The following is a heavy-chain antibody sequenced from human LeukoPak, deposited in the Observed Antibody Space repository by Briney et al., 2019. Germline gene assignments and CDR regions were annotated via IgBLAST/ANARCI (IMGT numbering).Heavy chain of an antibody. J-gene: IGHJ4*02. CDR3: AKGPVSAIVGATTLDY. D-gene: IGHD1-26*01. Sequence: GGSLRLSCAASGFTFNNYWMYWVSQAQGKGLVWVSRIDYFGSITTYADSVRGRFTISRDNAKNTLYLQMTSLRAEDTAVYYCAKGPVSAIVGATTLDYWGQGTLVTVSS. CDR2: IDYFGSIT. CDR1: GFTFNNYW. V-gene: IGHV3-74*03.